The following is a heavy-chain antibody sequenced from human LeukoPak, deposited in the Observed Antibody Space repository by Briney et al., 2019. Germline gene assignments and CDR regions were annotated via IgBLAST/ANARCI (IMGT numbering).Heavy chain of an antibody. D-gene: IGHD3-22*01. Sequence: SGPTPVNPTQTLTLTCTFSGFSLSTSGMCVSWIRQPPGKALEWLARIDWDDDKYYSTSLKTRLTISKDTSKNQVVLTMTNMDPVDTATYYCARMKYYDSSGYYFDYWGQGTLVTVSS. J-gene: IGHJ4*02. CDR2: IDWDDDK. CDR1: GFSLSTSGMC. V-gene: IGHV2-70*11. CDR3: ARMKYYDSSGYYFDY.